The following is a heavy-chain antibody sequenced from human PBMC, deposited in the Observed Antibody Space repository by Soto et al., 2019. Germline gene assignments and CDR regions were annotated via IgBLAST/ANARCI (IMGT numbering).Heavy chain of an antibody. CDR2: ISGDSTYI. CDR3: GRAGIVVVGAASSPLDQ. V-gene: IGHV3-21*06. J-gene: IGHJ4*02. CDR1: GFTFGSHS. D-gene: IGHD2-15*01. Sequence: VQLVESGGGLVKPGESLRLSCAASGFTFGSHSMYWVRQAPGKGLEWVSSISGDSTYIFYAGSVQGRFTIFRDNAENSVSLKMNSLRAEDTAVYYCGRAGIVVVGAASSPLDQWGPGILVSVSS.